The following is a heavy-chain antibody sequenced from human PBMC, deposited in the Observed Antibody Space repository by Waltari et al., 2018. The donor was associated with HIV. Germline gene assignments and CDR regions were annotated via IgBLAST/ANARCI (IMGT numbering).Heavy chain of an antibody. V-gene: IGHV3-48*04. CDR1: GFTCSSYN. CDR2: ITSSGYTI. J-gene: IGHJ4*02. Sequence: EVQLVESGGGLVQPGGSLGLSCVGSGFTCSSYNMNWVRQAPGKGLEWLSYITSSGYTIYYADSVEGRFTVSRDNTKNSLYLQMNSLRVEDTAVYYCARTTHGIDFWGQGTLVTVSS. D-gene: IGHD1-1*01. CDR3: ARTTHGIDF.